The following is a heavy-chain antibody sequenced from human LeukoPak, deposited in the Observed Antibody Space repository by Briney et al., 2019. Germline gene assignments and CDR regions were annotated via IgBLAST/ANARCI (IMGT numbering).Heavy chain of an antibody. V-gene: IGHV3-15*01. Sequence: KPGGSLRRSCAASGFTFDNAWMNWVRQAPGKGLEWVGRVKSKTDGGTTDYAAPVKGRFTISRDDSENTLFLQLNSLKTEDTALYYCTTVGTTSPIAEEYFDYWGQGTLVTVSS. CDR1: GFTFDNAW. CDR2: VKSKTDGGTT. CDR3: TTVGTTSPIAEEYFDY. J-gene: IGHJ4*02. D-gene: IGHD1-26*01.